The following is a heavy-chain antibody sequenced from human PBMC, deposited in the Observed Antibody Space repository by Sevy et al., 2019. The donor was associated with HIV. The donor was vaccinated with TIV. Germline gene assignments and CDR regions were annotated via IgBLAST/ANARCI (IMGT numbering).Heavy chain of an antibody. V-gene: IGHV1-2*02. CDR3: SGDLRLRGYSYGCFDY. J-gene: IGHJ4*02. D-gene: IGHD5-18*01. CDR1: GYTFTGQY. CDR2: INPNSGDT. Sequence: ASVKVSCKASGYTFTGQYIHWVRQAPGQGLEWMGWINPNSGDTNYAQEVQGRVTMTRDTSIRTAYMELGGLKSDDWAVYYCSGDLRLRGYSYGCFDYWGQGTLVTVSS.